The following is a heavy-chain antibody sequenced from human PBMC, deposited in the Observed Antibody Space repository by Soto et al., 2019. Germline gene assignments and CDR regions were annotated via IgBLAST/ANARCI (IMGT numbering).Heavy chain of an antibody. CDR3: ARVRGYLSPEYWYFDL. V-gene: IGHV3-33*01. Sequence: QVQLVESGGGVVQPGRSLRLSCAASGFTFSSYGMHWVRQAPGKGLEWVAVIWYDGSNKYYADSVKGRFTISRDNSKNTLYLQMNSLRAADTAVYSCARVRGYLSPEYWYFDLWGRGTLVTVSS. CDR1: GFTFSSYG. J-gene: IGHJ2*01. D-gene: IGHD3-16*02. CDR2: IWYDGSNK.